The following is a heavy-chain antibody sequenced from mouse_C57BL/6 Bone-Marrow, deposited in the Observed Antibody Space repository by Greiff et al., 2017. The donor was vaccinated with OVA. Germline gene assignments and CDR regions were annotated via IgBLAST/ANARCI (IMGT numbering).Heavy chain of an antibody. CDR2: IDPENGDT. Sequence: EVKLVESGAELVRPGASVKLSCTASGFNIKDDYMHWVKQRPEQGLEWIGWIDPENGDTEYASKFQGKATITADTSSNTAYLQLSSLTSEDTAVYYCTFPITTVVATDYWGQGTTLTVSS. V-gene: IGHV14-4*01. J-gene: IGHJ2*01. CDR1: GFNIKDDY. D-gene: IGHD1-1*01. CDR3: TFPITTVVATDY.